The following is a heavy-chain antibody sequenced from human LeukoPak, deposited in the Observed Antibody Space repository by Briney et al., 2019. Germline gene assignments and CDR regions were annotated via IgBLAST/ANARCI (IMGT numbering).Heavy chain of an antibody. CDR3: AKTGGYYYYYYGMDV. CDR2: ISYDGSNK. D-gene: IGHD1-14*01. V-gene: IGHV3-30*18. J-gene: IGHJ6*02. Sequence: GGSLRLSCAASGFTFSIYGMHWVRQAPGKGLECVAVISYDGSNKYYADSVKGRFTISRDNSKNTLYLQMNSLSAEDTAVYYCAKTGGYYYYYYGMDVWGQGTTVTVSS. CDR1: GFTFSIYG.